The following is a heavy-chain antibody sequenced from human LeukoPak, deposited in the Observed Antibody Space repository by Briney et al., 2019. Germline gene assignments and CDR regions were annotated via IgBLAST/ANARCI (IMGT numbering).Heavy chain of an antibody. J-gene: IGHJ6*02. V-gene: IGHV4-39*01. CDR2: IHSSGNI. Sequence: PSEALSLTCTVSGGSTSGTDLYWGWIRQLPGKGLEWIGNIHSSGNIFCHPSLKSRVTISVDTSKNQFSLKLSSVTAADTAVYYCEKDSHLDVWGQGTTVTVSS. CDR3: EKDSHLDV. D-gene: IGHD2-15*01. CDR1: GGSTSGTDLY.